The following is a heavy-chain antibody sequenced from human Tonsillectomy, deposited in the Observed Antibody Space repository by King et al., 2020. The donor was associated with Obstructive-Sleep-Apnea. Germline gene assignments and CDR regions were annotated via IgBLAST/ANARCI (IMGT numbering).Heavy chain of an antibody. J-gene: IGHJ5*02. CDR3: ARDPAGGSGSSRFDP. CDR2: IYSGGST. D-gene: IGHD3-10*01. Sequence: QLVQSGGGLVQPGGSLRLSCAASGFTFSSNYMSWVRQAPGKGLECVSVIYSGGSTYYADPVKGRFTISRHNSKNTLYLQMNSRRAEDTAVYYCARDPAGGSGSSRFDPWGQGTLVTVSS. V-gene: IGHV3-53*04. CDR1: GFTFSSNY.